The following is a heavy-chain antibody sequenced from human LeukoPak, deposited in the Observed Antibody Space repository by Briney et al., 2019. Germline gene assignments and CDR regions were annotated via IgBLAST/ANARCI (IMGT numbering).Heavy chain of an antibody. J-gene: IGHJ4*02. CDR3: ARGAPSGSYGLWGFDY. V-gene: IGHV3-9*01. CDR2: ISWNSGSI. Sequence: GGSLRLSCAASGFTFDDYAMHWVRQAPGKGLEWVSGISWNSGSIGYADSVKGRFTISRDNAKNSLYLQMNSLRAEDTAVYYCARGAPSGSYGLWGFDYWGQGTLVTVSS. CDR1: GFTFDDYA. D-gene: IGHD1-26*01.